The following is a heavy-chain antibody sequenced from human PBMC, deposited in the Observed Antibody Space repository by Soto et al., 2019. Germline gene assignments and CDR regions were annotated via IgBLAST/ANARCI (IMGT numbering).Heavy chain of an antibody. V-gene: IGHV1-69*11. CDR3: AGESHVSGSGTYAYDR. CDR1: GDTFNRFT. J-gene: IGHJ5*02. CDR2: IIPILQTA. D-gene: IGHD3-10*01. Sequence: QVQLVQSGAEVKRPGSSVKVSCKGSGDTFNRFTISWVRQAPGQGLEWMGKIIPILQTANYAQKFQDRVTITADECTSTAYLEQSSLTPEATAMYYCAGESHVSGSGTYAYDRWGQGTLVTASS.